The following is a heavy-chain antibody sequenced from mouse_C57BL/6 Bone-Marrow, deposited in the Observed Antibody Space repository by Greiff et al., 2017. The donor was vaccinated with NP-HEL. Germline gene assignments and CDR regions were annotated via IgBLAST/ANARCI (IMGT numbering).Heavy chain of an antibody. D-gene: IGHD1-1*01. J-gene: IGHJ3*01. CDR1: GYTFTDYY. V-gene: IGHV1-26*01. CDR3: ASDYGSSYGGVAY. CDR2: INPNNGGT. Sequence: EVQLHQSGPELVKPGSSVKISCKASGYTFTDYYMNWVKQSHGKSLEWIGDINPNNGGTSYNQKFKGKATLTVDKSSSTAYMELRSLTSEDSAVYYCASDYGSSYGGVAYWGQGTLVTVSA.